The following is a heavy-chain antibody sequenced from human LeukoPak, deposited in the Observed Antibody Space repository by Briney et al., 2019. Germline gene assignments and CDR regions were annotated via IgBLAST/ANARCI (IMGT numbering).Heavy chain of an antibody. D-gene: IGHD2-2*01. CDR1: GGSISTYY. V-gene: IGHV4-59*08. J-gene: IGHJ6*03. CDR3: ARRRTTGLAGYMDV. Sequence: PSETLSLTCTVSGGSISTYYWSWIRRPPGKGLEWIGYIHYSGSTNYNPSLKSRVTISVGTSKNQFSLKLSSVTAADTAVYYCARRRTTGLAGYMDVWGIGTTVTLSS. CDR2: IHYSGST.